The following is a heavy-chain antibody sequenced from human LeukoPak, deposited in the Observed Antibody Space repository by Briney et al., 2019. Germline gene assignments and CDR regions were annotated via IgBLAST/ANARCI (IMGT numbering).Heavy chain of an antibody. CDR3: ARDGGIAVAGGPGD. CDR2: ISYDGSNK. Sequence: GGSLRLSCAASGFTFSSYAMIWVRQAPGKGLEWVAVISYDGSNKYYADSVKGRFTISRDNSKNTLYLQMNSLRAEDTAVYYCARDGGIAVAGGPGDWGQGTLVTVSS. J-gene: IGHJ4*02. D-gene: IGHD6-19*01. V-gene: IGHV3-30*04. CDR1: GFTFSSYA.